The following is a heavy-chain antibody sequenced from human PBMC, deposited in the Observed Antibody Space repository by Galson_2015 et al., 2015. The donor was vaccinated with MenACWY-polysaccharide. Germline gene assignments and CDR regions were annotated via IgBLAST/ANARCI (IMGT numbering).Heavy chain of an antibody. CDR2: ISGSSNV. D-gene: IGHD3-16*01. CDR3: ASESGGDNYFLSY. CDR1: GFTFSSTP. Sequence: SLRLSCAASGFTFSSTPMYWVRQAPGKGLEWVSSISGSSNVYYAASVKGRFSISRDNAKNSVFLQMNSLRAEDTAVYYCASESGGDNYFLSYWGQGTLVTVSS. J-gene: IGHJ1*01. V-gene: IGHV3-21*01.